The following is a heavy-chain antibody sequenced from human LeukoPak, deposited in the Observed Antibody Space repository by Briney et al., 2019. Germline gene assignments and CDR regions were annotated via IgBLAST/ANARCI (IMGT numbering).Heavy chain of an antibody. D-gene: IGHD3-3*01. V-gene: IGHV4-39*01. CDR3: AGPPLLEWLFDDAFDI. Sequence: PSETLSLTCTVSGGSISSSSYYWGWIRQPPGKGLEWIGSIYYSGSTYYNPSLKSRVTISVDTSKNQFSLKLSSVTAADAAVYYCAGPPLLEWLFDDAFDIWGQGTMVTVSS. CDR1: GGSISSSSYY. CDR2: IYYSGST. J-gene: IGHJ3*02.